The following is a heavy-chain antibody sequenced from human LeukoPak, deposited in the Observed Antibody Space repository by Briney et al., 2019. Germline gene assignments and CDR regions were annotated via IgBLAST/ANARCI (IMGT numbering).Heavy chain of an antibody. CDR2: IYYSGST. Sequence: PSETLSLTCTVSGGPISSYYWSWIRQPPGKGLEWIGYIYYSGSTNYNSSFKSRVTISIDTSKKQFSLKLTSVTAADTAVYYCARHRTIYYDNSGYWVRGQGTLVTVSS. CDR3: ARHRTIYYDNSGYWV. D-gene: IGHD3-22*01. CDR1: GGPISSYY. V-gene: IGHV4-59*08. J-gene: IGHJ4*02.